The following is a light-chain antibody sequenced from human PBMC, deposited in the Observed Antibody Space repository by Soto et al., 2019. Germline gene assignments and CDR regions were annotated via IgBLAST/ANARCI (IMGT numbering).Light chain of an antibody. CDR2: AAS. J-gene: IGKJ5*01. CDR3: QQYGSSRIT. CDR1: QTLSSNY. Sequence: EIVLTQSPGTLSLSPGERATLSCRASQTLSSNYLAWYQQKPGQAPRLLIYAASSRATGIPDRFSGSGSGTDFTLTISRLEPEDFAVYYCQQYGSSRITFGRGTRLEIK. V-gene: IGKV3-20*01.